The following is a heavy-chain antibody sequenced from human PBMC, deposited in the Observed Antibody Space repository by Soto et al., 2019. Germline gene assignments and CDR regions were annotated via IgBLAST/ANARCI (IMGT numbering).Heavy chain of an antibody. V-gene: IGHV3-15*01. Sequence: EVQLVESGGGLVKPGGSLRLSCAASGFTFSNAWMSWVRQAPGKGLEWVGRIKSKTDGGTTDYAAPVKGRFTISRDDSKNTLYLPMNSLKTEDTAVYYCTTDIAIVAFDIWGQGTLVTVSS. CDR2: IKSKTDGGTT. J-gene: IGHJ3*02. CDR3: TTDIAIVAFDI. CDR1: GFTFSNAW. D-gene: IGHD1-26*01.